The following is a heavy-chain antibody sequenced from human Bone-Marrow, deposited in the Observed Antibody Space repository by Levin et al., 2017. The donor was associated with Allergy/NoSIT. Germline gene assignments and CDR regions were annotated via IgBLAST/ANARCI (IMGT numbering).Heavy chain of an antibody. CDR2: ISSSSSTI. J-gene: IGHJ3*02. CDR3: AREGYGSGSYYNGPRWGAFDI. Sequence: GESLKISCAASGFTFSSYSMNWVRQAPGKGLEWVSYISSSSSTIYYADSVKGRFTISRDNAKNSLYLQMNSLRAEDTAVYYCAREGYGSGSYYNGPRWGAFDIWGQGTMVTVSS. D-gene: IGHD3-10*01. V-gene: IGHV3-48*01. CDR1: GFTFSSYS.